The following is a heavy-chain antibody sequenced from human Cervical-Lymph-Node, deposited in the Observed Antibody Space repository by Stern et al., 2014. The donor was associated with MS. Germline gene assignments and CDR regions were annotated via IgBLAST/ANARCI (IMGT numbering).Heavy chain of an antibody. CDR3: AREKRDCSGGSCYSRDDY. J-gene: IGHJ4*02. Sequence: QVQLVQSGAEVKKPGASVKVSCKASGYTFTSYYMHWVRQAPGQGLEWMGIINPSGGTTTHAQKFQGRVTMTRDTSTSTVYMELSSLRSEDTAVYYCAREKRDCSGGSCYSRDDYWGQGTLVTVSS. V-gene: IGHV1-46*03. CDR2: INPSGGTT. D-gene: IGHD2-15*01. CDR1: GYTFTSYY.